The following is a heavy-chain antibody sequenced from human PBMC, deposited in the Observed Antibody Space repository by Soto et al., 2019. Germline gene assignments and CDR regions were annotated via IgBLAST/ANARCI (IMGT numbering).Heavy chain of an antibody. V-gene: IGHV2-70*01. CDR2: IDWDDDK. Sequence: ESVPTLVNPTQTLTLTCTFSGFSLSTSGMCVSWIRQPPGKALEWLALIDWDDDKYYSTSLKTRLTISKHTSKNQVVLTMTNMDPVDTATYYCARSTVYYYYYGMDVWGQGTTVTVSS. D-gene: IGHD4-4*01. CDR3: ARSTVYYYYYGMDV. CDR1: GFSLSTSGMC. J-gene: IGHJ6*02.